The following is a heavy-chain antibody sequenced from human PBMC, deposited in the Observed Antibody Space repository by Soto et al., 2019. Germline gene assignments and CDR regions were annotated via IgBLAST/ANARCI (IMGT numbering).Heavy chain of an antibody. V-gene: IGHV4-31*03. J-gene: IGHJ4*02. CDR3: VISEHYYGSGSYWAHDY. CDR2: IYYSGST. Sequence: SETVSLTCTVSGASISSGGYYWSWFRLHPGKGLEWIGYIYYSGSTYYNPSLKSRVTISVDTSKNKFSLELSSVTAADTAVYYCVISEHYYGSGSYWAHDYWGQGTLVTLSS. CDR1: GASISSGGYY. D-gene: IGHD3-10*01.